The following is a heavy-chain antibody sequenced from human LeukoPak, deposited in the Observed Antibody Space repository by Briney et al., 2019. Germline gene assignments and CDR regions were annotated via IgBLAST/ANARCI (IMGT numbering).Heavy chain of an antibody. J-gene: IGHJ4*02. CDR2: IYYSGST. V-gene: IGHV4-39*01. CDR1: GGSISSSSYY. Sequence: SETLSLTCTVSGGSISSSSYYWGWIRQPPGKGLEWIGSIYYSGSTYYNPSLKSRVTISVDTSKNQFSLKLSSVTAADTAVYYCARQFIAAAGTPPPFDYWGQGTLVTVSS. D-gene: IGHD6-13*01. CDR3: ARQFIAAAGTPPPFDY.